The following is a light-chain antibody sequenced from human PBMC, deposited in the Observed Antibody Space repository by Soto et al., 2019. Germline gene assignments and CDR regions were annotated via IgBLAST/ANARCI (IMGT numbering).Light chain of an antibody. CDR1: SSNIGAGYD. V-gene: IGLV1-40*01. Sequence: QSVLTQPPSVSGAPGQRVTISCTGSSSNIGAGYDVHWYLQLPGTAPKLLIYVNSNRPSGVPDRFSGSKSGTSASLAITGLQAEDEADYYCQSYDSSLSVVFGGGTQLTVL. J-gene: IGLJ2*01. CDR3: QSYDSSLSVV. CDR2: VNS.